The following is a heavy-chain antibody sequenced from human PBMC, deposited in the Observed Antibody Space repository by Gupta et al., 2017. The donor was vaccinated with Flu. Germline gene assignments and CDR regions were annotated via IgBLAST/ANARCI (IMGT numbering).Heavy chain of an antibody. Sequence: EVQLLESGGGLVQPGGSLRLSCAASGFTFNINAMTWVRQAPGKGLEWVSVISGSGDSTYYADSGKGRFTISRDNSKNRLYLQMNSLRAEDTAVYYCAKDRSSRGYYYTSDYWGQGTLVTVSS. D-gene: IGHD3-22*01. J-gene: IGHJ4*02. CDR1: GFTFNINA. CDR2: ISGSGDST. V-gene: IGHV3-23*01. CDR3: AKDRSSRGYYYTSDY.